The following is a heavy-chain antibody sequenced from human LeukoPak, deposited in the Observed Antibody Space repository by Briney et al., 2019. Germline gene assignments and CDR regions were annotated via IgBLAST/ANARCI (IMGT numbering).Heavy chain of an antibody. CDR2: VFYTGKT. Sequence: SETLSLTCSVSGGPVYTSDYYWGWIRQSPGKGLEWIGDVFYTGKTNYNPSLRGRVTISINTSKNQFSLKLASVTAADTAVYYCARILDSWGQGTLVTVSS. CDR3: ARILDS. J-gene: IGHJ4*02. CDR1: GGPVYTSDYY. V-gene: IGHV4-39*07.